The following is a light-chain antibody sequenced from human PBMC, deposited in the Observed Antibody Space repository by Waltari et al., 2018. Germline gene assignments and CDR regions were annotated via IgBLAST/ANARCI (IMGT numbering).Light chain of an antibody. CDR3: QVWDRNSNHYV. Sequence: SYVLTQPPSMSVAPGKAARITCAGNRLGSKSVQWYQRKPGHAPVLVIFYDDERPSGIPARFFGSNSGDTATLTISGVGAGDEADYYCQVWDRNSNHYVFGNGTKLIVL. V-gene: IGLV3-21*04. J-gene: IGLJ1*01. CDR1: RLGSKS. CDR2: YDD.